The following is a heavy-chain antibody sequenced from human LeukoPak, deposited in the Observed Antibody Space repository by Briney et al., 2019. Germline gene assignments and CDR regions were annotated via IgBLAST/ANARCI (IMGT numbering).Heavy chain of an antibody. CDR3: VRDNPRCCGVVPANIDDY. J-gene: IGHJ4*02. D-gene: IGHD2-15*01. CDR2: IKQDGSEK. CDR1: GFTFSSYW. Sequence: GGSLRLSCAASGFTFSSYWMSWVRQAPGKGLEWVANIKQDGSEKYYVDSVKGRFTISRDNAKNSLYLQMNSLRAEDTAVYYCVRDNPRCCGVVPANIDDYWGQGTLVTVSS. V-gene: IGHV3-7*01.